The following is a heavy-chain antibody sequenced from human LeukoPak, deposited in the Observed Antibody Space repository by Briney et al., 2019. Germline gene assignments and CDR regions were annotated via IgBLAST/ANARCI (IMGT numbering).Heavy chain of an antibody. J-gene: IGHJ6*01. CDR2: ISSGGHNI. D-gene: IGHD4-17*01. Sequence: GGSLRLSCAASDFTFSRYSMNWFRQAPGEGLEWVSSISSGGHNIYYADPVKGRFTITRDNAKNSLYLQMNSLRVEDTAVYYCARHGDGFYHGMDVWGQGTTVTVSS. CDR1: DFTFSRYS. V-gene: IGHV3-21*01. CDR3: ARHGDGFYHGMDV.